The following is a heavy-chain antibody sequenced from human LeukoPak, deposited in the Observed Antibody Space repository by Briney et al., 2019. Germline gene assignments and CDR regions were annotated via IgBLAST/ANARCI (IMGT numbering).Heavy chain of an antibody. CDR1: GGSINSSSYY. V-gene: IGHV4-39*01. CDR2: IYYSGSS. D-gene: IGHD3-22*01. Sequence: SETLSLTCTVSGGSINSSSYYWGWIRQPPGKGLEWIGSIYYSGSSHYNPSLKSRVTISVDTSKNQFSLKLSSVTAADTAVYYCARLSSYYYDSSGYQYYFDYWGQGTLVTVSS. CDR3: ARLSSYYYDSSGYQYYFDY. J-gene: IGHJ4*02.